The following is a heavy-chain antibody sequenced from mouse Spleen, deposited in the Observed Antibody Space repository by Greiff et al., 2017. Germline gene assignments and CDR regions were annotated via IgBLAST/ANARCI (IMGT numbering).Heavy chain of an antibody. CDR2: ISSGGGNT. V-gene: IGHV5-9*01. CDR1: GFTFSSYA. Sequence: EVMLVESGGGLVKLGGSLKLSCAASGFTFSSYAMSWVRQTPEKRLEWVATISSGGGNTYYPDSVKGRFTISRDNAKNTLYLQMSSLKSEDTAMYYCARESNWVFAYWGQGTLVTVSA. D-gene: IGHD4-1*01. CDR3: ARESNWVFAY. J-gene: IGHJ3*01.